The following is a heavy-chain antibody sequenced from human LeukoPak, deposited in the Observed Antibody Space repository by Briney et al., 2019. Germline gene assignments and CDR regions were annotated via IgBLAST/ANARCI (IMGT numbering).Heavy chain of an antibody. CDR1: GGSISSGGYY. D-gene: IGHD3-10*01. CDR3: ARGPTMDYFDY. V-gene: IGHV4-31*03. Sequence: SETLSLTCTVSGGSISSGGYYWSWIRQRPGKGLEWIGYIYYSGSTYYNPSLKSRVTISVDTSKNQFSLKLSSVTAADTAVYYCARGPTMDYFDYWGQGTLVTVSS. CDR2: IYYSGST. J-gene: IGHJ4*02.